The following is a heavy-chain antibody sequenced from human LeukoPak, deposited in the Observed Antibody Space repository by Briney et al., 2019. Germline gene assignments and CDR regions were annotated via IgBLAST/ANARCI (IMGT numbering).Heavy chain of an antibody. J-gene: IGHJ6*02. Sequence: GGSLRLSCAASGFTFNNYDMNWVRQAPGKGLEWVSGILGDDGSTYYADSVKGRLTISRDNSKDTLYLQMNGLRVEDTAVYYCVKTCSTTTCYEAYTWGRGTTVTVSS. CDR1: GFTFNNYD. D-gene: IGHD2-2*01. V-gene: IGHV3-23*01. CDR2: ILGDDGST. CDR3: VKTCSTTTCYEAYT.